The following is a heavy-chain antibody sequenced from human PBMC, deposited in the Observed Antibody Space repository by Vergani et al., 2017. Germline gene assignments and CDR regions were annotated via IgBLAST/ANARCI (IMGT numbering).Heavy chain of an antibody. D-gene: IGHD1-1*01. CDR3: ARVKIDFGTYFFDS. CDR1: GFTFTNFA. CDR2: ISGSGRST. Sequence: EVQLLESGGGLAQPGGSLRLSCAASGFTFTNFAMSWVRQAPGKGLAWVATISGSGRSTYFADSVKGRFSISRDNSKSTLHLQMNSLRVEDTAIYYCARVKIDFGTYFFDSWGHGTLVAVSS. V-gene: IGHV3-23*01. J-gene: IGHJ4*01.